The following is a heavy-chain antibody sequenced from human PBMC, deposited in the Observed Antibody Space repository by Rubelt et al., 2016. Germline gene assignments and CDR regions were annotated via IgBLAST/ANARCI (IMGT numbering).Heavy chain of an antibody. Sequence: GIINPSGGSTTYAQRFQGRVTMTSDTSTSTVYMELSSLRSEDTAVYYCARDGAAAGLAGDNWFDPWGQGTLVTVSS. CDR2: INPSGGST. CDR3: ARDGAAAGLAGDNWFDP. V-gene: IGHV1-46*01. J-gene: IGHJ5*02. D-gene: IGHD6-13*01.